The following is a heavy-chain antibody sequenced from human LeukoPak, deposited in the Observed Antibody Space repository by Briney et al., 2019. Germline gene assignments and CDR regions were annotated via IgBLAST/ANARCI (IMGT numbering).Heavy chain of an antibody. CDR2: ISSSSSYI. D-gene: IGHD3-16*01. CDR3: ARGWGGAFDI. J-gene: IGHJ3*02. CDR1: GFTFSNYW. V-gene: IGHV3-21*01. Sequence: PGGSLRLSCAASGFTFSNYWMSWVRQAPGKGLEWVSSISSSSSYIYYADSVKGRFTISRDNAKNSLYLQMNSLRAEDTAVYYCARGWGGAFDIWGQGTMVTVSS.